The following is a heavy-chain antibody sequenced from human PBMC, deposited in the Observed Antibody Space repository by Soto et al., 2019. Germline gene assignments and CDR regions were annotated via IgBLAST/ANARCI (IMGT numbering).Heavy chain of an antibody. CDR1: EYTFTNYY. D-gene: IGHD3-3*01. J-gene: IGHJ4*02. CDR2: VNPGGSGT. V-gene: IGHV1-46*01. CDR3: ARDLVYNFYDF. Sequence: QVQLVQSGAEVKNPGASVKISCKASEYTFTNYYIHWVRQAPGQGLEWVGKVNPGGSGTRYAQKFQDRITMSGDTSTSTVYMELSSLRSEDTAVDYCARDLVYNFYDFWGQGTLVTVSS.